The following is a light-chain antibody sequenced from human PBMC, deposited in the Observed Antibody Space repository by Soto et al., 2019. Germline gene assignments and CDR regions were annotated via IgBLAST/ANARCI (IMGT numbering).Light chain of an antibody. CDR1: SSDIGGYNY. CDR2: DVA. CDR3: CSYAGSYTHV. J-gene: IGLJ1*01. V-gene: IGLV2-11*01. Sequence: QSVLTQPRSVSGSPGQSVTISCTGTSSDIGGYNYVSWYQQHPGKAPKLMIYDVAKRPSGVPDRFSGSKSGNTASLTIYGLQAEDEADYYCCSYAGSYTHVFGAGTK.